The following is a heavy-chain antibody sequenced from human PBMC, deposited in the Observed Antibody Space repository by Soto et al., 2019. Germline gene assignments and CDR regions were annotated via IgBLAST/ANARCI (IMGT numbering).Heavy chain of an antibody. CDR2: IKSKTDGGTT. J-gene: IGHJ4*02. Sequence: EVQLVESGGGLVKPGGSLRLSCAASGFTFSNAWMSWVRQAPGKGLEWVGRIKSKTDGGTTDYAAPVKGRFTISRDDSKNTLYLQMHSMQIEDTAVYYCTTGSSSGPTGYWGQGTLVTVSS. V-gene: IGHV3-15*01. CDR3: TTGSSSGPTGY. D-gene: IGHD3-22*01. CDR1: GFTFSNAW.